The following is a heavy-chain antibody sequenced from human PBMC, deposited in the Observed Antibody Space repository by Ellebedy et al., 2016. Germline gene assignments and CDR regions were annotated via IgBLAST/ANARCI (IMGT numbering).Heavy chain of an antibody. J-gene: IGHJ4*02. D-gene: IGHD4-11*01. V-gene: IGHV2-5*01. Sequence: SGPTLVKPTQTLTLTCTFSGFSLTTNAVVVGWVRQPPGKAPEWLTFVYGNDDPRYSPSLGSRITITKDTSKNQVVLTMANMDPVDTATYYCAHRTTVTSVDYWGRGTLVTVSS. CDR1: GFSLTTNAVV. CDR2: VYGNDDP. CDR3: AHRTTVTSVDY.